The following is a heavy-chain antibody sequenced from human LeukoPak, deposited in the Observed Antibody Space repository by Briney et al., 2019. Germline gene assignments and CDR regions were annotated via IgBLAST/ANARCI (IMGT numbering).Heavy chain of an antibody. CDR2: INHSGST. V-gene: IGHV4-34*01. J-gene: IGHJ4*02. CDR3: ARRPTGPLRYFDWLLSGPPKLFDY. D-gene: IGHD3-9*01. Sequence: SETLSLTCAVYGGSFSGYYWSWIRQPPGKGLEWIGEINHSGSTNYNPSLKSRVTISVDTSKNQFSLKLSSVTAADTAVYYCARRPTGPLRYFDWLLSGPPKLFDYWGQGTLVTVSS. CDR1: GGSFSGYY.